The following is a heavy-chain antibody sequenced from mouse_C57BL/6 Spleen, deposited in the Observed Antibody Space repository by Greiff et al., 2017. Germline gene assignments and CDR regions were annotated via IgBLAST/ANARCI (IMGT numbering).Heavy chain of an antibody. D-gene: IGHD2-3*01. J-gene: IGHJ2*01. V-gene: IGHV1-55*01. CDR2: IYPGSGST. CDR3: ARIYDGPSYYFDY. CDR1: GYTFTSYW. Sequence: VQLQQPGAELVKPGASVKMSCKASGYTFTSYWITWVKQRPGQGLEWIGDIYPGSGSTNYNEKFKSKATLTVDTSSSTAYMQLSSLTSEDSAVYYCARIYDGPSYYFDYWGQGTTLTVSS.